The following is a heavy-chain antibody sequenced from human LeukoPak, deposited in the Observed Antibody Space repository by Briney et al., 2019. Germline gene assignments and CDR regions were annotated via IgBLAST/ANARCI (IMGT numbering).Heavy chain of an antibody. J-gene: IGHJ4*02. CDR2: IKQDGSEK. Sequence: GGSLRLSCAASGLTFSSYWMSWVRQAPGKGLEWVANIKQDGSEKYYVDSVKGRFTISRDNAKNSLYLQMNSLRAEDTAVYYCARDRVVYDFWSGYYTTAGGYFDYWGQGTLVTVSS. CDR3: ARDRVVYDFWSGYYTTAGGYFDY. D-gene: IGHD3-3*01. CDR1: GLTFSSYW. V-gene: IGHV3-7*01.